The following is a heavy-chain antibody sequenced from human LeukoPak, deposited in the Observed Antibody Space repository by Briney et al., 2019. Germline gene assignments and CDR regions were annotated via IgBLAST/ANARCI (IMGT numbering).Heavy chain of an antibody. CDR2: FDPEDGET. D-gene: IGHD1-26*01. CDR1: GYTLTELS. J-gene: IGHJ4*02. V-gene: IGHV1-24*01. Sequence: ASVKVSCKVSGYTLTELSMHWVRQAPGKGLEWMGGFDPEDGETIYAQKFQGRVTMTEDTSTDTAYMELSSLRSEVTAVYYCATDPRYSGSYYFDYWGQGTLVTVSS. CDR3: ATDPRYSGSYYFDY.